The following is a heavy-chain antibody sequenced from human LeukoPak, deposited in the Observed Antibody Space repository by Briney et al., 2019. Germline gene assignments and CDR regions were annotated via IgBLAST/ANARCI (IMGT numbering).Heavy chain of an antibody. Sequence: ASVKVSCKASGYTFTCYYMHWVRQAPGQGLEWMGWINPNSGGTNYAQKFQGWVTMTRDTSISTAYMELSRLRSDDTAMYYCAVCSGFDYYFDYWGQGTLVTVSS. CDR2: INPNSGGT. J-gene: IGHJ4*02. V-gene: IGHV1-2*04. CDR1: GYTFTCYY. CDR3: AVCSGFDYYFDY. D-gene: IGHD2-15*01.